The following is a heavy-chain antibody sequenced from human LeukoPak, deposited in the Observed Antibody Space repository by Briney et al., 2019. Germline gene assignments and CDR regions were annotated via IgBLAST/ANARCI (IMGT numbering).Heavy chain of an antibody. D-gene: IGHD6-19*01. V-gene: IGHV3-11*01. CDR1: GFTFSDYY. Sequence: GGSLRLSCAASGFTFSDYYMSWIRQAPGKGLEWVSYISSSGSTIYYADSEKGRFTISRDNAKNSLYLQMNSLRAEDTAVYYCARDRSGGWYPETDYWGQGTLVTVSS. CDR2: ISSSGSTI. CDR3: ARDRSGGWYPETDY. J-gene: IGHJ4*02.